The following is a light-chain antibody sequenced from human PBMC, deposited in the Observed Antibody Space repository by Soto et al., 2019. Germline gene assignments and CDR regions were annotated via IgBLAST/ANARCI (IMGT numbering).Light chain of an antibody. CDR3: QQYGSSPPYT. CDR2: GAS. Sequence: EIVLTQSPGTLSLSPGERATLSCRASQSVSSSYLAWYQQKPGQAPRLLIYGASSRATGIPDRFSGSGSGTDFSLTISRREPADFAVYYCQQYGSSPPYTFGQGTKLEIK. V-gene: IGKV3-20*01. J-gene: IGKJ2*01. CDR1: QSVSSSY.